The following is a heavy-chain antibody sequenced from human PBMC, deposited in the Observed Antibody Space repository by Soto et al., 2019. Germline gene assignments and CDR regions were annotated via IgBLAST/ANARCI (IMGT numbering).Heavy chain of an antibody. CDR3: ATQPLPNYYDSSVPEFFFDI. CDR1: GGSISSGGYY. V-gene: IGHV4-31*03. J-gene: IGHJ3*02. CDR2: IYYSGST. Sequence: PSETLSLTCTVSGGSISSGGYYWSWIRQHPGKGLEWIGYIYYSGSTYYNPSLKSRVTISVDTSKNQFSLKLSSVTAADTAVYYCATQPLPNYYDSSVPEFFFDIWGQGTMVTV. D-gene: IGHD3-22*01.